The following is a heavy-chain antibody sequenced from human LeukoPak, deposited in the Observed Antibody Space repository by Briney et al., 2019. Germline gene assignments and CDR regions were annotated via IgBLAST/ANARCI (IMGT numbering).Heavy chain of an antibody. V-gene: IGHV3-23*01. CDR1: GFSFSTYA. J-gene: IGHJ4*02. CDR2: ISSTSGRT. D-gene: IGHD6-19*01. CDR3: AKGGGISVAAGSYFFDS. Sequence: GGSLRLSCVASGFSFSTYAMNWVRQAPGKGLEWVSTISSTSGRTYYADSVKGRFTISRDNSKNTLDFQMNSLRVEDTAVYYCAKGGGISVAAGSYFFDSWGQGALVTVSS.